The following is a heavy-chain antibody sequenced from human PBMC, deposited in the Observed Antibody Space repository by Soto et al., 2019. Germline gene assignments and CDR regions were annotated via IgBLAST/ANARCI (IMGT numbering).Heavy chain of an antibody. V-gene: IGHV4-59*08. CDR1: GGSISSYY. CDR3: ARQGFGALHCVVDV. Sequence: QVPLQESGPGLVKPSETLSLSCTVSGGSISSYYWSWIRQTPGKGLEWIGYVHDSWGPNYNPSLKSRVAISLATSKRQFSLKLTSVTATDTAVYYCARQGFGALHCVVDVWGQGTTVTVSS. J-gene: IGHJ6*02. CDR2: VHDSWGP. D-gene: IGHD3-10*01.